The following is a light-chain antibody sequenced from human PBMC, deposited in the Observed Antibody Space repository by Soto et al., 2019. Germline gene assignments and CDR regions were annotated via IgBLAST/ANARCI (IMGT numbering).Light chain of an antibody. CDR1: QSVRSTF. Sequence: VLPQSPDTLSLSPGDRATLSCRASQSVRSTFLAWYQQKPGQAPRLLIFGTSSRATGIPDRFIGGGSGTDFTLTISRLEPEDFAVYYCQQCGSLPGTFGQGTKVESK. V-gene: IGKV3-20*01. CDR2: GTS. J-gene: IGKJ1*01. CDR3: QQCGSLPGT.